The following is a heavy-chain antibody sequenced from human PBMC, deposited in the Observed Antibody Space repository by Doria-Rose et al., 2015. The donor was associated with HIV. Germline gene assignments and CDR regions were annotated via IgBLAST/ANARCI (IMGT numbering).Heavy chain of an antibody. CDR3: ARGLLRGGWNDVDYYYGMDV. CDR2: INPSGST. Sequence: QVQLQESGAGLVKPSETLSLTCAVFGGSFSGYYWSWIRQPPGKGLEWIGEINPSGSTNYKTSLKSRVTISLDTSKNLFSLKPSSVTAADTAVYYCARGLLRGGWNDVDYYYGMDVWGQGTTVTVSS. D-gene: IGHD1-1*01. V-gene: IGHV4-34*01. J-gene: IGHJ6*02. CDR1: GGSFSGYY.